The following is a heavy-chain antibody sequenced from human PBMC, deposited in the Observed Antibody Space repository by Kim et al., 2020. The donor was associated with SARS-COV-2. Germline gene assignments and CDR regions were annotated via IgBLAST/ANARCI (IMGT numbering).Heavy chain of an antibody. Sequence: GGSLRLSCAASGFTFSDYYMSWIRQAPGKGLEWVSYISSSSSYTNYADSVKGRFTISRDNAKNSLYLQMNSLRAEDTAVYYCARTIAVAGGDAFDIWGQGTMVTVSS. J-gene: IGHJ3*02. V-gene: IGHV3-11*03. D-gene: IGHD6-19*01. CDR1: GFTFSDYY. CDR2: ISSSSSYT. CDR3: ARTIAVAGGDAFDI.